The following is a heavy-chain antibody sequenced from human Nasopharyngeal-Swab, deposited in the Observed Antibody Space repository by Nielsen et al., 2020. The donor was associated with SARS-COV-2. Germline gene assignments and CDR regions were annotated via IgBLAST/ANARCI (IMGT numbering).Heavy chain of an antibody. J-gene: IGHJ6*03. CDR2: IYYSGST. CDR1: GGSISSGGYY. Sequence: LRLSCTVSGGSISSGGYYWIWIRQHPGKGLEWIGYIYYSGSTYYNPSLKSRVTISVDTSKNQFSPKLSSVTAADTAVYYCARAGDFWSGWSANYYMDVWGKGTTVTVSS. D-gene: IGHD3-3*01. CDR3: ARAGDFWSGWSANYYMDV. V-gene: IGHV4-31*03.